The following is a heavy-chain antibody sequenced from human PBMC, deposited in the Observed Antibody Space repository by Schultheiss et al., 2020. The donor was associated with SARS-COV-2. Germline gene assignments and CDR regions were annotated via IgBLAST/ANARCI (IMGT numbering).Heavy chain of an antibody. D-gene: IGHD1-1*01. CDR1: GFTFSSYS. V-gene: IGHV3-21*01. CDR2: ISSSSSYI. J-gene: IGHJ6*02. Sequence: GGSLRLSCEASGFTFSSYSMNWVRQAPGKGLEWVSSISSSSSYIYYADSVKGRFTISRDNAKNSLYLQMNSLRAEDTAVYYCAREMDNWNDNPYYYYGMDVWGQGTTVTVSS. CDR3: AREMDNWNDNPYYYYGMDV.